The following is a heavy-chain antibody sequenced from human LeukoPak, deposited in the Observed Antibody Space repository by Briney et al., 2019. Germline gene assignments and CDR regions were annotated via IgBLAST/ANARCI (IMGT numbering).Heavy chain of an antibody. CDR3: ARRSVDYYDSSGYEFPFDY. D-gene: IGHD3-22*01. CDR2: INHSGST. V-gene: IGHV4-34*01. CDR1: GGSFSGYY. Sequence: SETLSLTCAVYGGSFSGYYWSWIRQPPGKGLEWIGEINHSGSTNYNPSLKSRVTISVDTSKNQFSLKLSSVTAADTAVYYCARRSVDYYDSSGYEFPFDYWGQGTLVTVSS. J-gene: IGHJ4*02.